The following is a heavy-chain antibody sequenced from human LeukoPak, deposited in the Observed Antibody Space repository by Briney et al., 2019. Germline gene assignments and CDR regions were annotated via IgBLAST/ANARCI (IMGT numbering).Heavy chain of an antibody. Sequence: GGSLRLSCAASGFTFRSYAMSWVRQAPGKGLEWVSAISGSGGITYYADSVKGRFTISRDNSKNTLYLQMNSLKTEDTAVYYCTTDPLENEWELLQYEDYWGQGTLVTVSS. D-gene: IGHD1-26*01. V-gene: IGHV3-23*01. CDR3: TTDPLENEWELLQYEDY. J-gene: IGHJ4*02. CDR1: GFTFRSYA. CDR2: ISGSGGIT.